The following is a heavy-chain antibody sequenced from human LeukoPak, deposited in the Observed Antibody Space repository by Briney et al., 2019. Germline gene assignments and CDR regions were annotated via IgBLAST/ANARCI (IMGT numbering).Heavy chain of an antibody. CDR2: IWFDGSNT. Sequence: PGGSLRLSCAASGFTFSSYAMSWVRQAPGKGPEWVAIIWFDGSNTYYAESVEGRFTISRDNSKNTLYLQMNSLRAEDTAVYSCARGLGYSYGYGIDYWGQGTLVIASS. V-gene: IGHV3-33*08. J-gene: IGHJ4*02. CDR3: ARGLGYSYGYGIDY. D-gene: IGHD5-18*01. CDR1: GFTFSSYA.